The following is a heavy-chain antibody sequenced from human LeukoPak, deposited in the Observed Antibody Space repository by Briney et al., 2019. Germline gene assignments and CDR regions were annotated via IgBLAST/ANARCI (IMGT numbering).Heavy chain of an antibody. CDR1: GASISGYY. V-gene: IGHV4-59*01. Sequence: SETLSLTCTVSGASISGYYWSWIRQPPGKGLEWIGYIYYSGSTNYNPSLKSRVTISVDTSKNQFSLKLSSVTAADTAVYYCARDDYGDYFDYWGQGTLVTVSS. CDR3: ARDDYGDYFDY. CDR2: IYYSGST. J-gene: IGHJ4*02. D-gene: IGHD4-17*01.